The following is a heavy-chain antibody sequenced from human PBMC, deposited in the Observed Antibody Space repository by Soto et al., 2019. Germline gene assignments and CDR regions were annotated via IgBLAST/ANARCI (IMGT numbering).Heavy chain of an antibody. CDR2: IKQDGSEK. V-gene: IGHV3-7*01. CDR1: GFTFSSYW. J-gene: IGHJ4*02. CDR3: AKIRYLEHLLTFDY. Sequence: GGSLRLSCAASGFTFSSYWMSWVRQAPGKGLEWVANIKQDGSEKYYVESVKGRFTISRDNAKNSLYLQMNNLRAEDTAVYYCAKIRYLEHLLTFDYWGQGTLVTVSS. D-gene: IGHD3-3*01.